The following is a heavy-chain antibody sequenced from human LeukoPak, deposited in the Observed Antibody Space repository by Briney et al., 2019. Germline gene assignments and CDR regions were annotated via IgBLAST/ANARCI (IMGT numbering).Heavy chain of an antibody. CDR3: ARDLAFHSTSTYYYGIDS. D-gene: IGHD3-22*01. CDR1: GGSISSGSYY. J-gene: IGHJ4*02. V-gene: IGHV4-61*02. Sequence: PSETLSLTCTVSGGSISSGSYYWSWIRQPAGKGLEWIGRIYTSGSTNYNPSLKSRVTISVDTSKNQFSLKLSSVTAADTAVYYCARDLAFHSTSTYYYGIDSWGQGTLVTVTS. CDR2: IYTSGST.